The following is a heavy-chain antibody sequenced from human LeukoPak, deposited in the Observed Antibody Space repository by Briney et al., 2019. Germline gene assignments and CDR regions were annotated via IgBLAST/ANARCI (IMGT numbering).Heavy chain of an antibody. CDR2: IYTGGPT. CDR1: GGSISSDY. V-gene: IGHV4-4*07. J-gene: IGHJ4*02. Sequence: PSETLSLTCTVSGGSISSDYWNWIRQPAGKGLEWIGRIYTGGPTKYNPSLKSRITMSLDKSKNQFSLQLNSVTPEDTAVYYCAGDDASYSSGWSGFDYWGQGTLVTVSS. D-gene: IGHD6-19*01. CDR3: AGDDASYSSGWSGFDY.